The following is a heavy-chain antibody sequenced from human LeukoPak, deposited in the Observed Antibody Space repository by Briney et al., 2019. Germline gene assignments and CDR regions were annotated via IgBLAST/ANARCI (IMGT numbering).Heavy chain of an antibody. V-gene: IGHV3-15*01. CDR2: IRSKTDGGTT. CDR3: TTDAPYYYGSGSQYYYYGMDV. CDR1: GFTFSGSA. D-gene: IGHD3-10*01. J-gene: IGHJ6*02. Sequence: GGSLRLSCAASGFTFSGSAMHWVRQASGKGLEWVGRIRSKTDGGTTDYAAPVKGRFTISRDDSKNTLYLQMNSLKTEDTAAYYCTTDAPYYYGSGSQYYYYGMDVWGQGTTVTVSS.